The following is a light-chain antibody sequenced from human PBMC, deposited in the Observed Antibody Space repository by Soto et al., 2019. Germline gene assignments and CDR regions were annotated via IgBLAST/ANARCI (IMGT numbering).Light chain of an antibody. CDR1: TSDIGAYNY. CDR3: SSYTTINTVVL. J-gene: IGLJ3*02. V-gene: IGLV2-14*03. CDR2: AVT. Sequence: QSVLTQPASVSGSPGQSITFSCTGTTSDIGAYNYVSWYQHHPGKAPKLLIYAVTARPSGVSDRFSGSKSGTTASLTISGLQAEDEADYFCSSYTTINTVVLFGGGTKVTVL.